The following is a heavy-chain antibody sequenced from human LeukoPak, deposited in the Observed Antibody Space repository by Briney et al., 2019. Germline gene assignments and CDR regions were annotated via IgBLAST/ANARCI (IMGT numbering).Heavy chain of an antibody. Sequence: SETLSLTCTVSGGSISSGSYYWSWIRQPAGKGLEWIGRIYTSGSTNYNPSLKCRVTISVDTSKNQFSLKLSSVTAADTAVYYCARVYGDYVDYWGQATLVTVSS. CDR2: IYTSGST. CDR1: GGSISSGSYY. V-gene: IGHV4-61*02. CDR3: ARVYGDYVDY. J-gene: IGHJ4*02. D-gene: IGHD4-17*01.